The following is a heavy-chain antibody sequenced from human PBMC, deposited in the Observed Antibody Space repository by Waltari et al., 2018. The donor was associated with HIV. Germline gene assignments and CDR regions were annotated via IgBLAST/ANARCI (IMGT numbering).Heavy chain of an antibody. CDR2: IASSSPTYI. J-gene: IGHJ4*02. CDR1: GSTFRSYI. CDR3: AGEMATVYVDY. V-gene: IGHV3-21*01. D-gene: IGHD5-12*01. Sequence: DVQLVESGGGLVKPGGSLRLSCAASGSTFRSYIMTWVRQPPGKGLEWVASIASSSPTYIYYADSVRGRFTISRDNAKNSLYLQMNNLRAEDTAVYYCAGEMATVYVDYWGQGTLVTVSS.